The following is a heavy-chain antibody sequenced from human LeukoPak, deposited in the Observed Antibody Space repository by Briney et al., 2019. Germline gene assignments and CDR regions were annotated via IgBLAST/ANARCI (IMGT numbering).Heavy chain of an antibody. D-gene: IGHD4-11*01. J-gene: IGHJ4*02. Sequence: GGSLRLSCAASGFTISGFWMHWVRQAPGKGLVWVARINSDSTSTSYVDSVKGRFTISRDNAKNTVYLQMSSLRADDTAIYYCARGAYSFDYWGQGILVTVSS. CDR2: INSDSTST. V-gene: IGHV3-74*01. CDR3: ARGAYSFDY. CDR1: GFTISGFW.